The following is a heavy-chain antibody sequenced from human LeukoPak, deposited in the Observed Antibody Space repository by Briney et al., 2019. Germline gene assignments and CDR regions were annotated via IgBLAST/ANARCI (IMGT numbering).Heavy chain of an antibody. Sequence: SETLSLTCTVSGGSISSSSYYWGWIRQPPGKGLEWIGSIYYSGSTYYNPSLKSRVTISVDTSKNQFSLQLSSVTAADTAVYYCAKKGGGGFYYYYYYMDVGEKGTTVTVSS. CDR3: AKKGGGGFYYYYYYMDV. CDR1: GGSISSSSYY. CDR2: IYYSGST. J-gene: IGHJ6*03. D-gene: IGHD3-10*01. V-gene: IGHV4-39*01.